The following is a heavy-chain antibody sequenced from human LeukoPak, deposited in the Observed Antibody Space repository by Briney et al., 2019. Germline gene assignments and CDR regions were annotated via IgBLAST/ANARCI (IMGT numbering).Heavy chain of an antibody. CDR3: ARDGVVGAKNRGFDY. CDR1: GGSISSYY. D-gene: IGHD1-26*01. V-gene: IGHV4-59*01. J-gene: IGHJ4*02. Sequence: SETLSLTCTVSGGSISSYYWSWIRQPPGKGLEWIGYIYYSGSTNYNPSLKSRVTISVDTSKNQFSLKLSSVTAADTAVHYCARDGVVGAKNRGFDYWGQGTLVTVSS. CDR2: IYYSGST.